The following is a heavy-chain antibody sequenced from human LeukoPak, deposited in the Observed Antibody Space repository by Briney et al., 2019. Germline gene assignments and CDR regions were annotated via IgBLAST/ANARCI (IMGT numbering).Heavy chain of an antibody. CDR3: ARDLEGLERYFDY. CDR1: GYTFTGYY. CDR2: INPDSGDT. V-gene: IGHV1-2*02. Sequence: ASVRVSCKASGYTFTGYYIHWVRQAPGQGLEWIGWINPDSGDTEYAQKFQGRVSMTRDRSISTAYMELSRLRSDDTAVYFCARDLEGLERYFDYWGQGTLVTVSS. D-gene: IGHD1-1*01. J-gene: IGHJ4*02.